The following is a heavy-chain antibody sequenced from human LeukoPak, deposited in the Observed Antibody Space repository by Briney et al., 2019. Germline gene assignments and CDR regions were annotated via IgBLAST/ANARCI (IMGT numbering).Heavy chain of an antibody. CDR3: ARGGLDESFQY. J-gene: IGHJ1*01. CDR1: GFTFSSYA. CDR2: ISRTGGSST. V-gene: IGHV3-23*01. D-gene: IGHD6-25*01. Sequence: GGSLRLSCAASGFTFSSYAMSWVRQAPGKRLEWVSAISRTGGSSTYYADSVKGRFTISRDNSKNTLYLQMNGLRTEDTSIYYCARGGLDESFQYWGEGTLVTVST.